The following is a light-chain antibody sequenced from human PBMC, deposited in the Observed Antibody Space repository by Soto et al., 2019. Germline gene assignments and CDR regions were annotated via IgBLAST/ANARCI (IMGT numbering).Light chain of an antibody. Sequence: EIVMTQSPATLSMSPGERATLSCRASQSISSNLAWYQQKPGQAPRLLIYGASTRATGIPARFSGSGSGTDFTLTISSLQSEDFAIYYCQRYNNCPTLYTFVQGTKLENK. J-gene: IGKJ2*01. V-gene: IGKV3-15*01. CDR2: GAS. CDR3: QRYNNCPTLYT. CDR1: QSISSN.